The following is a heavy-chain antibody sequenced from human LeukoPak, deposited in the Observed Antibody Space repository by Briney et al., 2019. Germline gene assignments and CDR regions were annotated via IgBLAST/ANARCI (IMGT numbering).Heavy chain of an antibody. CDR2: ISSSGSTI. J-gene: IGHJ4*02. D-gene: IGHD2-15*01. CDR3: TRVARYCSGGICYSGY. V-gene: IGHV3-11*04. Sequence: GGSLRLXCAASGFTFSDYYMSWSRQAPGKGLEWVSYISSSGSTIYYADSVKGRFTVSRDNAKNSLYLQMNSLRAEDTAVYYCTRVARYCSGGICYSGYWGQGTLVTVSS. CDR1: GFTFSDYY.